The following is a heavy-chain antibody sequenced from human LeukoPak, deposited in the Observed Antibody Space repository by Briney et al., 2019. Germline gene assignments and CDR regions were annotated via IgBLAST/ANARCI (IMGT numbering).Heavy chain of an antibody. V-gene: IGHV4-38-2*02. CDR1: GYSISSGYY. J-gene: IGHJ6*03. D-gene: IGHD1-26*01. CDR3: ARGMEPYYYMDV. Sequence: SETLSLTCTVSGYSISSGYYWGWIRQPPGKGLEWIGNIYHSGSTYYNPSLKSRVTISVDTSKNQFSLKLSSVTAADTAVYFCARGMEPYYYMDVWGKGTTVTVSS. CDR2: IYHSGST.